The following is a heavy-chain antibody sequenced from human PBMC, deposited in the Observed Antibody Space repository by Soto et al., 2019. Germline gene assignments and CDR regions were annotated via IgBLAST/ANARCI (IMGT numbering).Heavy chain of an antibody. CDR1: GGSISSTSDY. CDR2: IYYSGST. J-gene: IGHJ5*02. CDR3: ARERGAAAGLDNWFDP. V-gene: IGHV4-39*02. D-gene: IGHD6-13*01. Sequence: PSETLCLTCTVSGGSISSTSDYWGWIRQPPGKGLEWIGSIYYSGSTYYNPSLKSRVTISADTSKNQFSLKLTSVTAADTAVYYCARERGAAAGLDNWFDPWGQGTLVTVSS.